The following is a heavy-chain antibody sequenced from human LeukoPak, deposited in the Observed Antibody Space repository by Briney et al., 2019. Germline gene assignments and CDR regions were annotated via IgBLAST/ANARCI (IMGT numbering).Heavy chain of an antibody. J-gene: IGHJ4*02. CDR2: IRYDGSNK. Sequence: GGSLRLSCAASGFTFSSYGMHWVRQAPGKGLEWVAFIRYDGSNKYYADSVKGRFTISRDNSKNTLYLQMNSLRTEDTALYYCAKGKNTGSYLSHVDYWGQGTLVTVSS. CDR1: GFTFSSYG. D-gene: IGHD3-10*01. CDR3: AKGKNTGSYLSHVDY. V-gene: IGHV3-30*02.